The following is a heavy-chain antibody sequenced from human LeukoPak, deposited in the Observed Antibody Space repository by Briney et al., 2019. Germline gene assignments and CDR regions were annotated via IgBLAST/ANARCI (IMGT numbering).Heavy chain of an antibody. Sequence: ASVRVSCKASGYTFTTYGITWIRQARGQGLEWMGWISGYNDDIKYAQKFQGRVTMTRDMSTSTVYMELSSLRSEDTAVYYCARSSPTHNWFDPWGQGTLVTVSS. CDR1: GYTFTTYG. V-gene: IGHV1-18*01. D-gene: IGHD6-6*01. CDR2: ISGYNDDI. J-gene: IGHJ5*02. CDR3: ARSSPTHNWFDP.